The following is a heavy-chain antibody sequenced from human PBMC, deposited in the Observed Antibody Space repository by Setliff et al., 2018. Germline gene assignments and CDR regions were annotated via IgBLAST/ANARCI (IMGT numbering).Heavy chain of an antibody. CDR3: ARMSGFLYMDV. CDR1: GGTFSDYY. J-gene: IGHJ6*03. V-gene: IGHV4-34*01. CDR2: INHSGTT. D-gene: IGHD3-3*01. Sequence: PSETLSLTCAAYGGTFSDYYWTWIRQPPGKGLEWIGEINHSGTTNYHPSLRSRVTISVDTSKNQFSLKVTSVTAADTAVYYCARMSGFLYMDVWGKGTTVTVSS.